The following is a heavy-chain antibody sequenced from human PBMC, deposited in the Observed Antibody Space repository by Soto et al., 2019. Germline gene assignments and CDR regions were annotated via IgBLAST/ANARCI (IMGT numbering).Heavy chain of an antibody. D-gene: IGHD5-12*01. CDR3: ASGYRENYFYAMDV. Sequence: QVQLVQSGAEVKMPGSSVRVSCKASGGSFSKYGISWVRQAPGQGLEWMGGIIPMFGIGNYAEKFLGRVTITADEPTSTSHMELSSLRSEDTAVYFCASGYRENYFYAMDVWGQGTTVTVS. CDR1: GGSFSKYG. V-gene: IGHV1-69*01. CDR2: IIPMFGIG. J-gene: IGHJ6*02.